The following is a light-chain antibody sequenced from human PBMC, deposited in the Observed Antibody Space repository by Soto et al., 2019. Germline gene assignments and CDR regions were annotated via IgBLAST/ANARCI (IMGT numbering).Light chain of an antibody. CDR3: QEYGKWPLFT. J-gene: IGKJ3*01. Sequence: EIVVTQSPGILSVSPGDRATLSCRASQSVSTNLAWYQQKPGQAPTLLIYAASTRATGIPARFTGSGSGTDFTLTISSLQSEDFAVYYCQEYGKWPLFTFGPGTRVDI. V-gene: IGKV3-15*01. CDR2: AAS. CDR1: QSVSTN.